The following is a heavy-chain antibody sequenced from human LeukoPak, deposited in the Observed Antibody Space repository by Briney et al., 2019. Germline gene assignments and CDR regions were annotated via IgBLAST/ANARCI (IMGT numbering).Heavy chain of an antibody. CDR3: ARYCSSSSCSAAPKRASDI. CDR2: IYSGGTT. J-gene: IGHJ3*02. D-gene: IGHD2-2*01. CDR1: GFTVSSDH. Sequence: GGSLRLSCAASGFTVSSDHFSWVRQAPGKGLEWVSLIYSGGTTDYADAVKGRFTISRDNSKNTLYLQMNSLRADDTAVYYCARYCSSSSCSAAPKRASDIWGQGTMVTVSS. V-gene: IGHV3-53*01.